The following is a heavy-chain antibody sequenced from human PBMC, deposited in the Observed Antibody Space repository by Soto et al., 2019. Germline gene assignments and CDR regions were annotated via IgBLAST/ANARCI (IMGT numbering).Heavy chain of an antibody. CDR3: AREVQPVVRREYDC. D-gene: IGHD1-1*01. CDR1: GFTFSSGT. V-gene: IGHV3-21*01. Sequence: GGSLRLSCAVSGFTFSSGTMNWVRQAPGKGLEWVSSVSGGGTTYYADSVKGRFTISRDNARNSLYLQMNSLRTEDTAVYYCAREVQPVVRREYDCWGQGTLVTVSS. J-gene: IGHJ4*02. CDR2: VSGGGTT.